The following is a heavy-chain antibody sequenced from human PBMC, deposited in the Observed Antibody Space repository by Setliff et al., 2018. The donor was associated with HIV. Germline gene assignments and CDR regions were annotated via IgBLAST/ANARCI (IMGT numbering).Heavy chain of an antibody. D-gene: IGHD5-12*01. Sequence: PSETLSLTCTVSGGSISSYYWSWIRQPPGKGLEWIGYIYYSGSTNYNPSLKSRVTISVDTSKNQFSLKLSSVTAADTAVYYCARDHSRGSIDYWGQGTLVTVSS. V-gene: IGHV4-59*12. CDR1: GGSISSYY. CDR2: IYYSGST. J-gene: IGHJ4*02. CDR3: ARDHSRGSIDY.